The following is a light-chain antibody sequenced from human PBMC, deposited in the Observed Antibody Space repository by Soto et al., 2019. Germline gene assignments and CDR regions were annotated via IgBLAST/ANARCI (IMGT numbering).Light chain of an antibody. V-gene: IGKV3D-15*01. J-gene: IGKJ2*01. CDR1: QSVSSN. Sequence: EIVMTQSPATLSVSPGERATLSCRASQSVSSNLAWYQQKPGQAPRVLIYGASMRATGIPARFSGSGSGTDFTLTISSLQSEDFAVYYCQQYGSSPPYTFGQGTKLEIK. CDR3: QQYGSSPPYT. CDR2: GAS.